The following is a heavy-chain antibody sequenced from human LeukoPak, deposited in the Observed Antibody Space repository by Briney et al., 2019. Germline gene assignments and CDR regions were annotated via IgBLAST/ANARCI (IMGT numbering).Heavy chain of an antibody. CDR3: AREGRDGYNSNDAFDI. Sequence: GGSLRLSCAASGFTFSSYDMHWVRQATGKALEWVSAIGTAGDTYYPGSVKDRFTISRENAKNSLYLQMNSLRAGDTAVYYCAREGRDGYNSNDAFDIWGQGTMVTVSS. V-gene: IGHV3-13*01. J-gene: IGHJ3*02. CDR1: GFTFSSYD. D-gene: IGHD5-24*01. CDR2: IGTAGDT.